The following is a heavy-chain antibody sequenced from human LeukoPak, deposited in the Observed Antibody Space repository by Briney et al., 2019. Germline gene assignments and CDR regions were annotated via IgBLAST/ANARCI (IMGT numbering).Heavy chain of an antibody. CDR1: GFTFSSYW. D-gene: IGHD3-22*01. Sequence: GGSLRLSCAASGFTFSSYWMSWVRQAPGKGLEWVANIKHDGSEKYYVDSVKGRFTISRDNAKNSLYLQMNSLRAEDTAVYYCARGYPGRYDSSGYYRPAVYWGQGTLVTVSS. CDR3: ARGYPGRYDSSGYYRPAVY. CDR2: IKHDGSEK. J-gene: IGHJ4*02. V-gene: IGHV3-7*01.